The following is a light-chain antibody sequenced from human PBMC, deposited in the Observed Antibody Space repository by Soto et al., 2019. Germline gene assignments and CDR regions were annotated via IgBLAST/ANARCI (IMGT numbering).Light chain of an antibody. CDR2: DVS. CDR1: SSDVGRFNF. CDR3: SSFTTSSTFV. J-gene: IGLJ1*01. Sequence: QSVLARPASVSGSPGQSITIFCTGTSSDVGRFNFVSWFQQHPGKAPKLLIYDVSNWPSGASDRFSGSKSGNTASLTISGLQAEDEADYYCSSFTTSSTFVFGTGTKSPS. V-gene: IGLV2-14*01.